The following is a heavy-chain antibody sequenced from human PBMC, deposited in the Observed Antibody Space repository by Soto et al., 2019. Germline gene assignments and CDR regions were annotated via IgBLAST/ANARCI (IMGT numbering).Heavy chain of an antibody. CDR2: ISSSSSYI. CDR1: GFTFSSYS. D-gene: IGHD3-22*01. CDR3: ARAPYYYDSSGYRRGYYFDY. V-gene: IGHV3-21*01. Sequence: GGSLRLSCAASGFTFSSYSMNWVRQAPGKGLEWVSSISSSSSYIYYADSVKGRFTISRDNAKNSLYLQMNSLRAEDTAVYYCARAPYYYDSSGYRRGYYFDYWGQGTLVTVSS. J-gene: IGHJ4*02.